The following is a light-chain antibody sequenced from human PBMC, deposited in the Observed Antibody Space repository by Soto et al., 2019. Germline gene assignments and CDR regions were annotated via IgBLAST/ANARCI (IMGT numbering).Light chain of an antibody. CDR1: QSISNY. CDR2: AAS. V-gene: IGKV1-39*01. CDR3: QQSYSTPQT. J-gene: IGKJ1*01. Sequence: DIQMTQSPSSLSASVGDRVTITCRASQSISNYLNWYQQKPGKAPKLLIYAASSLQSGVPSRFSGSGSGTDFTLTISSLQPEDFATYYWQQSYSTPQTFGQGTTVEIK.